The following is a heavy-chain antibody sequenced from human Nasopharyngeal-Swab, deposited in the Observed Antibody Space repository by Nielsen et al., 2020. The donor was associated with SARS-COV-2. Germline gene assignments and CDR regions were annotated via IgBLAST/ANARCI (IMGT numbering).Heavy chain of an antibody. CDR3: ARPMRPMGHYYFGMDV. D-gene: IGHD1-26*01. V-gene: IGHV5-51*01. CDR1: GYRFPTYW. CDR2: IYPGDSNT. J-gene: IGHJ6*02. Sequence: GESLKISCKGSGYRFPTYWLGWLRQMPGKGLEWMGIIYPGDSNTRYSPSFQGQVTISVDKYSSTAYLQWSSLKASDTAIYYCARPMRPMGHYYFGMDVWGQGTTVTVSS.